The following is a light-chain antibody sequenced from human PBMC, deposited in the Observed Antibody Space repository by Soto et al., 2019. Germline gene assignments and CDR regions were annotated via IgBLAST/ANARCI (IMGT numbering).Light chain of an antibody. CDR1: QSVSSSF. Sequence: EIVLTQSPGTLSLSHGERATLSCRASQSVSSSFLAWYQQTPGQAPRLLIYDASIRATDIPDRFTGSGSGTDFTLTISRLEPEDFAVYYCHQYGYLGTFGQGTKVDI. CDR2: DAS. V-gene: IGKV3-20*01. J-gene: IGKJ1*01. CDR3: HQYGYLGT.